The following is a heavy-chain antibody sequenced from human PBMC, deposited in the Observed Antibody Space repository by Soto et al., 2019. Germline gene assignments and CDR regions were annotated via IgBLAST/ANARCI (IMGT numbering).Heavy chain of an antibody. CDR2: ISGSGGST. CDR3: AKGWSYYYDSSGHNNWFDP. CDR1: GFTFSSYA. D-gene: IGHD3-22*01. V-gene: IGHV3-23*01. J-gene: IGHJ5*02. Sequence: GGSLRLSCAASGFTFSSYAMSWVRQAPGKGLEWVSAISGSGGSTYYADSVKGRFTISRDNSKNTLYLQMNSLRAEDTAVYYCAKGWSYYYDSSGHNNWFDPWGQGTLVTVSS.